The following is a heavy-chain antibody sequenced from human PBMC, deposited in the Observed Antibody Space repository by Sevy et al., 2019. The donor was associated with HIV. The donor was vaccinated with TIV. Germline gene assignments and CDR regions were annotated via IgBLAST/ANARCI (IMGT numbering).Heavy chain of an antibody. CDR1: GFTFGDYA. CDR3: TRRASRVYGDHLNLY. Sequence: GGSLRLSCTASGFTFGDYAMSWFRQAPGRGLEWVGFIRSETYGETTEYAGSVKGRFNVSRDDSKSIVYLQMNSLKTEDTAVYYCTRRASRVYGDHLNLYWGQGTLVTVSS. CDR2: IRSETYGETT. J-gene: IGHJ4*02. D-gene: IGHD2-21*02. V-gene: IGHV3-49*03.